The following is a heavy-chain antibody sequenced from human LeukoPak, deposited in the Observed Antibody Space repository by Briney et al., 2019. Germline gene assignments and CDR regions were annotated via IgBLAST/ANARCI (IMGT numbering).Heavy chain of an antibody. CDR1: GFTVINNY. V-gene: IGHV3-66*01. J-gene: IGHJ4*02. Sequence: GGSLRLSCAASGFTVINNYMSWVRQAPGKGLEWVSIIYSGGTTYYADSVKGRFTISRDISKNTLYLQMNTLRAEDTAVYYCARVEYGSGSYFDCWGQGTLVPVSS. D-gene: IGHD3-10*01. CDR2: IYSGGTT. CDR3: ARVEYGSGSYFDC.